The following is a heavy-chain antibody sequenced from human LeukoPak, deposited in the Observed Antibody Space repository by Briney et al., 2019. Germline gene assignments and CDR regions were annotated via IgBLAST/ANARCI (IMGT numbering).Heavy chain of an antibody. J-gene: IGHJ4*02. CDR3: ARDAPLASIAVYFGY. CDR1: GGSISSSSYY. Sequence: SETLSLTCTVSGGSISSSSYYWGWIRRPPGKGLEWIGSIYYSGSTYYNPSLKSRVTISVDTSKNQFSLKLSSVTAADTAVYYCARDAPLASIAVYFGYWGQGTLVTVSS. D-gene: IGHD6-19*01. CDR2: IYYSGST. V-gene: IGHV4-39*07.